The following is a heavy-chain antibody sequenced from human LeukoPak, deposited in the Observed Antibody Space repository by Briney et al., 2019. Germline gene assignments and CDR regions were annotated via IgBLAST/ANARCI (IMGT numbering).Heavy chain of an antibody. CDR1: GFTFSSDA. Sequence: GGSLRLSCTASGFTFSSDAMSWVRQAPGKGLEWVSAISGSGGSTYYADSVKGRFTISRDNSKNTLYLQMNSLRAEDTAVYYCATGSCSGDTCYYGAPLDYWGQGTLVTVSS. CDR2: ISGSGGST. D-gene: IGHD2-15*01. CDR3: ATGSCSGDTCYYGAPLDY. J-gene: IGHJ4*02. V-gene: IGHV3-23*01.